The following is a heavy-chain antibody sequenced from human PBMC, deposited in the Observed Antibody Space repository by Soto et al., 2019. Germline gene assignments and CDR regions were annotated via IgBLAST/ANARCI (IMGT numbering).Heavy chain of an antibody. CDR1: RVPLDHVA. D-gene: IGHD1-26*01. Sequence: GGSLRLSGAGPRVPLDHVAITWVRHAPGKGLEWVGLIINQSYQETTESAAAVKCRCTISRDTSXGIADLQMDSRNLEDSAVYYCNGRERPATEYCALDWSPGT. V-gene: IGHV3-49*04. J-gene: IGHJ4*02. CDR3: NGRERPATEYCALD. CDR2: IINQSYQETT.